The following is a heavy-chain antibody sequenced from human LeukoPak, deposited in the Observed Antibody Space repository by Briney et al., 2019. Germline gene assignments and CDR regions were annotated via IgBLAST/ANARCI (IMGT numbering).Heavy chain of an antibody. J-gene: IGHJ4*02. V-gene: IGHV1-2*02. CDR2: INPNSGGT. CDR3: ARGIRNTYYYDSSGYSPVY. CDR1: GYTFTGYY. Sequence: ASVKVSCKASGYTFTGYYMHWMRQAPGQGLEWMGWINPNSGGTNYAQKFQGRVTMTRDTSISTAYMELSRLRSDDTAVYYCARGIRNTYYYDSSGYSPVYWGQGTLVTVSS. D-gene: IGHD3-22*01.